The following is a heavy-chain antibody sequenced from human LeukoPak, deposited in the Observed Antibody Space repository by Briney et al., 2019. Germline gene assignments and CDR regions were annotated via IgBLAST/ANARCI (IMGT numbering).Heavy chain of an antibody. CDR1: GGSISSSY. V-gene: IGHV4-59*01. D-gene: IGHD4-23*01. J-gene: IGHJ2*01. Sequence: SETLSLTCTVSGGSISSSYWSWIRQPPGKGLEWIGYIYYSGSTNYNPSLKSRVTISLDTSKNQFSLKLSSVTTADTAVYYCARSVVTLYWYFDLWGRGTLVTVSS. CDR2: IYYSGST. CDR3: ARSVVTLYWYFDL.